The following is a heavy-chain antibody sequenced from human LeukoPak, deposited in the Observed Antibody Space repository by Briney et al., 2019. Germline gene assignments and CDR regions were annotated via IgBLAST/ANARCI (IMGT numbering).Heavy chain of an antibody. Sequence: ASVKVSCKASGYTFISHAMHWVRQAPGQRLEWMGWINAGNGNTKYSQKFQGRVTITRDTSASTGYMELSSLRSEDTAVYYCARGGYNGYGNIAVAGTIFDYWGQGTLVTVSS. CDR3: ARGGYNGYGNIAVAGTIFDY. J-gene: IGHJ4*02. V-gene: IGHV1-3*01. CDR2: INAGNGNT. D-gene: IGHD6-19*01. CDR1: GYTFISHA.